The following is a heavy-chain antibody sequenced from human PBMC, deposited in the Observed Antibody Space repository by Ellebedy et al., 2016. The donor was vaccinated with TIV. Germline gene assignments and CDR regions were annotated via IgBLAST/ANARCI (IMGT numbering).Heavy chain of an antibody. D-gene: IGHD3-22*01. V-gene: IGHV1-46*01. CDR3: ARGDNYYYDSSGYYYSH. CDR1: GYTFTRYY. J-gene: IGHJ4*02. Sequence: ASVKVSCKVSGYTFTRYYSYWVRQAPGQGLDWMGIINPTSGDSNYAQKFQGRVTMTRDTSTSTVYMELSSLRSEDTAVYYCARGDNYYYDSSGYYYSHWGQGTLVTVSS. CDR2: INPTSGDS.